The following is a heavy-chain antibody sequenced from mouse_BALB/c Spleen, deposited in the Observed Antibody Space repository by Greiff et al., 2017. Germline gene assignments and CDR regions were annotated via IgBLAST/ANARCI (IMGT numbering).Heavy chain of an antibody. CDR3: AREITTVVDTWFAY. CDR1: GFSLTSYG. Sequence: VQLQQSGPGLVAPSQSLSITCTVSGFSLTSYGVHWVRQPPGKGLEWLGVIWAGGSTNYNSALMSRLSISKDNSKSQVFLKMNSLQTDDTAMYYCAREITTVVDTWFAYWGQGTLVTVSA. V-gene: IGHV2-9*02. J-gene: IGHJ3*01. CDR2: IWAGGST. D-gene: IGHD1-1*01.